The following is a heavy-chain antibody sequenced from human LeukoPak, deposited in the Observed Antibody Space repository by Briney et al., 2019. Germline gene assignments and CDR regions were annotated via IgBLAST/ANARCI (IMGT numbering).Heavy chain of an antibody. D-gene: IGHD6-13*01. CDR2: IYTSGST. V-gene: IGHV4-39*07. CDR3: VRDSGFGIAAAGRIDP. CDR1: GGSISSSSYY. J-gene: IGHJ5*02. Sequence: PSETLSLTCTVSGGSISSSSYYWGWIRQPPGKGLEWIGRIYTSGSTNYNPSLKSRVTMSVDTSKNQFSLKLSSVTAADTAVYYCVRDSGFGIAAAGRIDPWGQGTLVTVSS.